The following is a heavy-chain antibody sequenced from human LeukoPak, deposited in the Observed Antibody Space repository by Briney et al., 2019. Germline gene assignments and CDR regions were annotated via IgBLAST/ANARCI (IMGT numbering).Heavy chain of an antibody. CDR1: GFTFRSFG. D-gene: IGHD6-19*01. CDR2: ISYDGSNE. CDR3: AKDRGAVAGVMDV. Sequence: SGGSLRLSCAASGFTFRSFGIHWVRQAPGKGLEWVAVISYDGSNENFADSVKGRFTISRDNSKNTLYLQMNSLRAEDTAVYYCAKDRGAVAGVMDVWGKGTTVTVSS. J-gene: IGHJ6*03. V-gene: IGHV3-30*18.